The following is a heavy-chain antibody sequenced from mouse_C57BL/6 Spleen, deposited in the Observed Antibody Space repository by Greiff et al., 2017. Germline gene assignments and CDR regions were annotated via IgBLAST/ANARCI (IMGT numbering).Heavy chain of an antibody. D-gene: IGHD1-2*01. CDR2: IYPGDGDT. V-gene: IGHV1-82*01. CDR1: GYAFSSSW. J-gene: IGHJ2*01. Sequence: QVQLQSGPELVKPGASVKISCKASGYAFSSSWMNWVKQRPGKGLEWIGRIYPGDGDTNYDGKFKGKATLTADKSSSTAYMQLSSLTSEDSAVYFCARGDTTASFDYWGQGTTLTVSS. CDR3: ARGDTTASFDY.